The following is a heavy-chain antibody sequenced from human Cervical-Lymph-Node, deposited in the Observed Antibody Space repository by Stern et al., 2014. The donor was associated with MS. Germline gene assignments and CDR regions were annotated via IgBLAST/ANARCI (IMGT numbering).Heavy chain of an antibody. CDR3: ARDQRGITIFGVVTDYYYLGMDV. J-gene: IGHJ6*02. V-gene: IGHV1-2*02. CDR1: GYIFTGYY. Sequence: VQLVQSGAEVKKPGASVKVSCKPSGYIFTGYYIHWVRQAPGQGLEWMAWINPNTGGTKYAQKFQGRVTMSRDTSISTAYVELSSLTSDDTAVYYCARDQRGITIFGVVTDYYYLGMDVWGQGTTVTVSS. D-gene: IGHD3-3*01. CDR2: INPNTGGT.